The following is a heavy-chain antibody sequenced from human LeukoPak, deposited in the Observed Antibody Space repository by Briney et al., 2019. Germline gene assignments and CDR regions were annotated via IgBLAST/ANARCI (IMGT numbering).Heavy chain of an antibody. CDR2: INHSGST. Sequence: SETLSLTCAVYGGSFSGYYWSWIRQPPGKGLEWIGEINHSGSTNYNPSLKSRVTISVDTSKNQFSLKLSSVTAADTAVYYCARGLNFWGQGTLVTVSS. J-gene: IGHJ4*02. CDR1: GGSFSGYY. CDR3: ARGLNF. V-gene: IGHV4-34*01.